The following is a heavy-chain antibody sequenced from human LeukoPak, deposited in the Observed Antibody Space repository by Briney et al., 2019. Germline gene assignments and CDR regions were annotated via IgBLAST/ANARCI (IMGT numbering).Heavy chain of an antibody. D-gene: IGHD3-22*01. Sequence: SETLSLTCTVSGDSITSYYWSWVRQPPGKGLEWIGYIYYTGSTNYNPSLKSRVTMSVDTSKNQFSLKLSSVTAADTAVYYCARGRYYYDSSGPTDYWGQGTLVTVSS. CDR1: GDSITSYY. CDR3: ARGRYYYDSSGPTDY. V-gene: IGHV4-59*08. J-gene: IGHJ4*02. CDR2: IYYTGST.